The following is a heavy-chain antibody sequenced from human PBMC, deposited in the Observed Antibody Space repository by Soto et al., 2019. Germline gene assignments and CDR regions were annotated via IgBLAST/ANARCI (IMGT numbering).Heavy chain of an antibody. Sequence: EVQLLESGGGLVQPGGSLRLSCAASGFTFSSYAMSWVRQAPGKGLEWVSAISGSGGSTYYADSVKGGFTISRDNSKNTLYLQMNSLRAEDTAVYYCAKVRGSGYDFEYFDLWGRGTLVTVSS. CDR1: GFTFSSYA. D-gene: IGHD5-12*01. CDR2: ISGSGGST. V-gene: IGHV3-23*01. J-gene: IGHJ2*01. CDR3: AKVRGSGYDFEYFDL.